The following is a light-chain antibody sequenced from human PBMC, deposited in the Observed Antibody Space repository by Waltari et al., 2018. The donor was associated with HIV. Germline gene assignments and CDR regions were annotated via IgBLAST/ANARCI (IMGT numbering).Light chain of an antibody. J-gene: IGKJ1*01. CDR1: RNISNN. Sequence: EILMTQSPATLSVSPGESATLSCRASRNISNNLAWYQQKPGKAPRLLIHGASTRANGVPAKFRGSGSETDFNLTINSLQSEDFGLYYCQQYNNWLSWTFGQGTKVEIK. V-gene: IGKV3-15*01. CDR2: GAS. CDR3: QQYNNWLSWT.